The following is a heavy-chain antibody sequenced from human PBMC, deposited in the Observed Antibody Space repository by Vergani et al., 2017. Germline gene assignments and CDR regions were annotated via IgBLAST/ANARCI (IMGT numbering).Heavy chain of an antibody. CDR2: ISYDGSNK. Sequence: QVQLVESGGGVVQPGRSLRLSCAASGFTFSSYGMHWVRQAPGKGLEWVAGISYDGSNKYYADSVKGRFTISRDNSKNTLYLQMNSLRAEDKAVYYCAKTPSRYGSGGSCYAIGRWGQGTMVTVSS. V-gene: IGHV3-30*18. D-gene: IGHD2-15*01. CDR3: AKTPSRYGSGGSCYAIGR. J-gene: IGHJ1*01. CDR1: GFTFSSYG.